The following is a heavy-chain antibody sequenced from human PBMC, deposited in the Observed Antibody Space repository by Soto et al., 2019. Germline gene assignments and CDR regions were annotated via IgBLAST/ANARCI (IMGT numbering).Heavy chain of an antibody. CDR2: IFFTGST. CDR1: GGSISSSY. CDR3: AGKGNGFDP. Sequence: SETLSLTCTVSGGSISSSYWSWLRQPPGKGLEWIGYIFFTGSTNYNPSLKSRVTISVDTSKNQFSLRLTSVTAADTALYYCAGKGNGFDPWGQGTLVTVSS. V-gene: IGHV4-59*01. J-gene: IGHJ5*02.